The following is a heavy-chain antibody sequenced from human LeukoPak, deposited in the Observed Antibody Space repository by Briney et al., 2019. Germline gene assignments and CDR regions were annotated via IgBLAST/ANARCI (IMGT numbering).Heavy chain of an antibody. Sequence: SETLSLTCTVSGGSISSYCWSWIRQPPGKGLEWIGYIYYSGSTNYNPSLKSRVTISVDTSKNQFSLKLSSVTAADTAVYYCAREIVGATQAFDYWGQGTLVTVSS. V-gene: IGHV4-59*01. J-gene: IGHJ4*02. CDR3: AREIVGATQAFDY. D-gene: IGHD1-26*01. CDR1: GGSISSYC. CDR2: IYYSGST.